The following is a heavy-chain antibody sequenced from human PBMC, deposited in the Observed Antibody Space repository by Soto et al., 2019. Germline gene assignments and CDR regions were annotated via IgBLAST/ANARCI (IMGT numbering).Heavy chain of an antibody. J-gene: IGHJ4*02. D-gene: IGHD3-22*01. CDR2: ISYDGSNK. Sequence: PGGSLRLSCAASGFTFSSYAMHWVRQAPGKGLEWVAVISYDGSNKYYADYVKGRFTISRDNSKNTLYLQMNSLRAEDTAVYYCARDQRGDNDSSGPGLDYWGQGTLVTVSS. V-gene: IGHV3-30-3*01. CDR1: GFTFSSYA. CDR3: ARDQRGDNDSSGPGLDY.